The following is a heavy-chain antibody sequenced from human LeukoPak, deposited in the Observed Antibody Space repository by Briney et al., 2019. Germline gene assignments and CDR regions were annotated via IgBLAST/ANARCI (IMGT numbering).Heavy chain of an antibody. CDR2: INHSGST. D-gene: IGHD6-6*01. J-gene: IGHJ4*02. Sequence: PSETLSLTCAVYGGSFSGYYWSWIRQPPGKGLEWIGEINHSGSTNYNPSLKSRVTISVDTSKNQFSLKLSSVTAADTAVYYCARGTRYNSSSRGGWTTKYHFDYWGQGTLVTVSS. V-gene: IGHV4-34*01. CDR3: ARGTRYNSSSRGGWTTKYHFDY. CDR1: GGSFSGYY.